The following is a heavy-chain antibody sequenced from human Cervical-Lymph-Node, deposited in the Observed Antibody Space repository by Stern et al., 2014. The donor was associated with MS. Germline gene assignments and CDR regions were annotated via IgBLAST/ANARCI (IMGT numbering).Heavy chain of an antibody. CDR1: GYNFIDHA. Sequence: VQLVQSGAEVKKPGASMTISCKTSGYNFIDHAIHWVRQAPGQRLEWIGLINGGPGTTKYSQKFQGRVSFTRDKAASAAYMDLSSLSPDDTAVYYCARQPDYSDFLDFWGQGTLVTVSS. D-gene: IGHD4-11*01. J-gene: IGHJ4*02. V-gene: IGHV1-3*01. CDR2: INGGPGTT. CDR3: ARQPDYSDFLDF.